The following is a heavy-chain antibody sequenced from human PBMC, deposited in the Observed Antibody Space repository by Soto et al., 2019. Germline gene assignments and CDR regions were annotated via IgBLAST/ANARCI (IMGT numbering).Heavy chain of an antibody. CDR2: INHSGGT. Sequence: SETLSLTCTVSSGSISSSGGYYWSWIRQHPGKGLEWIGEINHSGGTNYNPSLRSRVTISTDTSKNQFSLKLNSLTAADTAMYYCARGISMLVVVQTDAPDKYYFDSWGRGTLVTVSS. V-gene: IGHV4-31*03. J-gene: IGHJ4*02. D-gene: IGHD2-8*02. CDR3: ARGISMLVVVQTDAPDKYYFDS. CDR1: SGSISSSGGYY.